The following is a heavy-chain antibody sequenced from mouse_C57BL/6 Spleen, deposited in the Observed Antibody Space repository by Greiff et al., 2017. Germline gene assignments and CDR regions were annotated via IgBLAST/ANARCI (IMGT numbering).Heavy chain of an antibody. CDR3: ARITTVVDGYFDV. CDR1: GFNIKNTY. J-gene: IGHJ1*03. V-gene: IGHV14-3*01. Sequence: EVKLVESVAELVRPGASVKLSCTASGFNIKNTYMHWVKQRPEQGLEWIGRIDPANGNTKYAPKFQGKATITADTSSNTAYLQLSSLTSEDTAIXYCARITTVVDGYFDVWGTGTTVTVSS. D-gene: IGHD1-1*01. CDR2: IDPANGNT.